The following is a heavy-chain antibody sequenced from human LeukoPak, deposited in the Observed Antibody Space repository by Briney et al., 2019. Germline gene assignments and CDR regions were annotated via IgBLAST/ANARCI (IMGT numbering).Heavy chain of an antibody. CDR2: IYTSGST. CDR3: ARGDRSDSPYYYYYMDV. J-gene: IGHJ6*03. D-gene: IGHD3-22*01. Sequence: SKTLSLTCTVSGGSISSGSYYWSWIRQPAGKGLEWIGRIYTSGSTNYNPSLKSRVTISVDTSKNQFSLKLSSVTAADTAVYYCARGDRSDSPYYYYYMDVWGKGTSVTVSS. CDR1: GGSISSGSYY. V-gene: IGHV4-61*02.